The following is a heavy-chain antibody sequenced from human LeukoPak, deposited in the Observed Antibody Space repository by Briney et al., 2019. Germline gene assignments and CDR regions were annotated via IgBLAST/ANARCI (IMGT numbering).Heavy chain of an antibody. D-gene: IGHD3-10*01. V-gene: IGHV5-51*01. CDR3: ARRFGSGSYYTGTGFDP. CDR1: GYSFTSYW. CDR2: IYPGDSDT. Sequence: GESLKISCKGSGYSFTSYWIGWVRQMPGKGLEWMGIIYPGDSDTRYSPSFQGQVTISADKSISTAYLQWSSLKASDTAMYYCARRFGSGSYYTGTGFDPWGQGTLVTVSS. J-gene: IGHJ5*02.